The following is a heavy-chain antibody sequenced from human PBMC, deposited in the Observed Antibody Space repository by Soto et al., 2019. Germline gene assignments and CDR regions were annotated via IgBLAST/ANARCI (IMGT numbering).Heavy chain of an antibody. D-gene: IGHD3-22*01. Sequence: ASVKVSCKTSGYIFTSYYIHWVRQATGQGLEWLGWMNPNSGNTGYAQKFQGRVTMTSHTSIGTAYMELSSLRSEDTAVYYCARIPSYDTSGPLDYYYGMDVWGQGTTVTVSS. CDR3: ARIPSYDTSGPLDYYYGMDV. CDR2: MNPNSGNT. J-gene: IGHJ6*02. V-gene: IGHV1-8*02. CDR1: GYIFTSYY.